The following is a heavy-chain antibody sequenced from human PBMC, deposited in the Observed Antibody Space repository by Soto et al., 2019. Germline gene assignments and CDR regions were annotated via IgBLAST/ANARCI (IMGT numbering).Heavy chain of an antibody. CDR1: GGTFSSYA. V-gene: IGHV1-69*13. CDR3: ARGHIVATILYYYYYYGMDV. J-gene: IGHJ6*02. CDR2: IIPIFGTA. Sequence: SVEVSCKXSGGTFSSYAISWVRQAPGQGLEWMGGIIPIFGTANYAQKFQGRVTITADESTSTAYMELSSLRSEDTAVYYCARGHIVATILYYYYYYGMDVWGQGTTVTVSS. D-gene: IGHD5-12*01.